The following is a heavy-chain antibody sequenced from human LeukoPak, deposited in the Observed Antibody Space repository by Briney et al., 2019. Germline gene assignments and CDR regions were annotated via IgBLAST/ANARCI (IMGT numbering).Heavy chain of an antibody. J-gene: IGHJ4*02. CDR3: AKGVETSTTGELPYYFDY. CDR1: GFTFRTYG. Sequence: GGSLRLSCGVSGFTFRTYGMHWVRQAPGKGLEWVSIISYDGTTKDYTDSVKGRFTISRDNSKNTLYLQMTSLRTEDKAVYYCAKGVETSTTGELPYYFDYWGQGTLVTVSS. CDR2: ISYDGTTK. V-gene: IGHV3-30*18. D-gene: IGHD3-10*01.